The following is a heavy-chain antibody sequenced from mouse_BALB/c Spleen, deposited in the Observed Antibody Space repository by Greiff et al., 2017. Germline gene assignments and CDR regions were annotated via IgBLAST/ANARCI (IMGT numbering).Heavy chain of an antibody. D-gene: IGHD3-2*01. J-gene: IGHJ2*01. V-gene: IGHV1-54*01. CDR2: INPGSGGT. Sequence: QVQLKESGAELVRPGTSVKVSCKASGYAFTNYLIEWVKQRPGQGLEWIGVINPGSGGTNYNEKFKGKATLTADKSSSTAYMQLSSLTSDDSAVYFCAREGARTARVLNYFDYWGQGTTLTVSS. CDR3: AREGARTARVLNYFDY. CDR1: GYAFTNYL.